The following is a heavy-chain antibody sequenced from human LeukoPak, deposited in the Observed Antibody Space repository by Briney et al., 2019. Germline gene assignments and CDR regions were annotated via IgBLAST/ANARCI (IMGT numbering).Heavy chain of an antibody. Sequence: HTGGSLRLSCAASGFTVSSNYMSWVSQAPGKGLEWVSVIYSGGSTYYADSVKGRFTISRDNSKNTLYLQMNSLRAEDTAVYYCASSIVGATTQIYWGQGTLVTVSS. V-gene: IGHV3-53*01. CDR3: ASSIVGATTQIY. CDR1: GFTVSSNY. D-gene: IGHD1-26*01. J-gene: IGHJ4*02. CDR2: IYSGGST.